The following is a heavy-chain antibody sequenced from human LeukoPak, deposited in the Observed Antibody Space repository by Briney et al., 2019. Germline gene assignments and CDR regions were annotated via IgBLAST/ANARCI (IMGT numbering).Heavy chain of an antibody. V-gene: IGHV3-30*02. CDR2: IRSNGINT. Sequence: GGSLRLSCEVSGFSLTTYGMLWVRQAPGKGLEWVAFIRSNGINTYYGDSVKGRFTISSDISKSTLYLQMNSLTTDDTALYFCAKDRPLKGGFDPWGQGSLVIVSS. CDR1: GFSLTTYG. J-gene: IGHJ5*02. CDR3: AKDRPLKGGFDP. D-gene: IGHD3-16*01.